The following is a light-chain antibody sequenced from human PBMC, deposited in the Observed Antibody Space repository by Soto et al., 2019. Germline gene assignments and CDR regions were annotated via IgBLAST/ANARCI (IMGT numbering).Light chain of an antibody. CDR3: SSYTTSSTYV. CDR1: SSDVGGYNH. Sequence: QSVLTQPASVSGSPGQSITFSCTGTSSDVGGYNHVPWYQQHPGKAPKVMIYEVSNRPSGVSNRFSGSKSGNTASLTISGLQAEDEADYYCSSYTTSSTYVFGSGTKVTVL. V-gene: IGLV2-14*01. CDR2: EVS. J-gene: IGLJ1*01.